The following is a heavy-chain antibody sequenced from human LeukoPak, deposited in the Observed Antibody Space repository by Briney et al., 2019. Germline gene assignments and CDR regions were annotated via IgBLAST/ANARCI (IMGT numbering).Heavy chain of an antibody. J-gene: IGHJ5*02. Sequence: ASVKVSCKASGYTFTSYGISWVRQAPGRGLEWMGWISAYNGNTDYAQKLQGRVTMTTDTSTSTAYMELRSLRSDDTAVYYCARAIGITGSNWFDPWGQGTLVTVSS. D-gene: IGHD1-20*01. CDR3: ARAIGITGSNWFDP. CDR2: ISAYNGNT. V-gene: IGHV1-18*01. CDR1: GYTFTSYG.